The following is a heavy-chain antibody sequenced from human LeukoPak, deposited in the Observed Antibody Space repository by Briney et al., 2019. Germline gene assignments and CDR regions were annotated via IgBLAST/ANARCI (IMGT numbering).Heavy chain of an antibody. V-gene: IGHV3-23*01. Sequence: GGSLRLSCAASGFTFSNYAMSWVRQALGKGLEWVSAIRGGGGRTYYADSVKGRFTISRDNSKNTLYLQMNSLRAEDTAVYYCAKDLKWALLPYYFDYWGQGTLVTVSS. J-gene: IGHJ4*02. CDR3: AKDLKWALLPYYFDY. CDR1: GFTFSNYA. D-gene: IGHD1-26*01. CDR2: IRGGGGRT.